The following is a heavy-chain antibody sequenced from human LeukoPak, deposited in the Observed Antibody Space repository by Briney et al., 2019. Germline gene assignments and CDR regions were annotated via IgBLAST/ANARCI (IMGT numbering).Heavy chain of an antibody. D-gene: IGHD6-19*01. Sequence: GESLKISCKASGYSFTTYWIAWVRQMPGKGLEWMGMIYPGDSDTRYSPSFQGQITISVDKSISIAYLQWSSLKASDTAMYYCARLVQGVAGTWGYWGQGTLVTVSS. CDR2: IYPGDSDT. CDR1: GYSFTTYW. J-gene: IGHJ4*02. CDR3: ARLVQGVAGTWGY. V-gene: IGHV5-51*01.